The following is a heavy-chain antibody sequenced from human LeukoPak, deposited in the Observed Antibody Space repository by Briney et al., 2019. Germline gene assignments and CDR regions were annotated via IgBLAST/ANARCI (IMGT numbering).Heavy chain of an antibody. Sequence: GGSLRLSCAASGFTFSSYAMSWVRQAPGKGLEWVSVISGSGDSTYYADSVKGRFTISRDNSKNTLYLQMNSLRAEDTAVYYCARDPIVVVPAATDYWGQGTLVTVSS. V-gene: IGHV3-23*01. CDR3: ARDPIVVVPAATDY. CDR1: GFTFSSYA. CDR2: ISGSGDST. J-gene: IGHJ4*02. D-gene: IGHD2-2*01.